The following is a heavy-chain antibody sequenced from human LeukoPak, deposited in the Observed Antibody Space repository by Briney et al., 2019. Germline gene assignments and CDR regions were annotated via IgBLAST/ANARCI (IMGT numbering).Heavy chain of an antibody. J-gene: IGHJ4*02. CDR1: GFTFSSYS. D-gene: IGHD4-17*01. CDR2: ISYDGSNK. Sequence: GSLRLSCAASGFTFSSYSMHWVRQAPGKGLEWVAVISYDGSNKYYADSVKGRFTISRDNSKNTLYLQMNSLRAEDTAVYYCAKNYGDVHYWGQGTLVTVSS. V-gene: IGHV3-30-3*01. CDR3: AKNYGDVHY.